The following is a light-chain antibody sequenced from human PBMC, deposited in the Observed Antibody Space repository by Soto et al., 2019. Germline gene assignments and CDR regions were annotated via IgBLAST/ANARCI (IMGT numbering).Light chain of an antibody. J-gene: IGKJ2*03. V-gene: IGKV1D-12*01. CDR1: QDVSSW. Sequence: DIQLTQSPSSVSASVGDTVTMTCRASQDVSSWLAWYQQKPGEAPKLLIYATSNLQSGGPSRFSGSGSGTEFILMITSLQTVDFDCYDFQESDPFPYSFGQATKL. CDR3: QESDPFPYS. CDR2: ATS.